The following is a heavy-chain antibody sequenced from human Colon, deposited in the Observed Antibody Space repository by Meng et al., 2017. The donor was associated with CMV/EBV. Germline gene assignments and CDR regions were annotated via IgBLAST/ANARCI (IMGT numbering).Heavy chain of an antibody. J-gene: IGHJ4*02. CDR1: SFSLISSGLA. V-gene: IGHV2-5*02. CDR3: AHRRGFSYADFDF. D-gene: IGHD5-12*01. CDR2: IYWDDDK. Sequence: FPSFSLISSGLAVCSIRQPPGKALECLALIYWDDDKRYSPSLKNRLTVTKDTSKNQVVLTMTNMDPADTATYYCAHRRGFSYADFDFWGQGTLVPVSS.